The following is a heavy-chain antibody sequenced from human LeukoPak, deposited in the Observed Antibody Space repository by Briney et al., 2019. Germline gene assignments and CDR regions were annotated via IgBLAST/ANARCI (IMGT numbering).Heavy chain of an antibody. V-gene: IGHV4-39*07. CDR1: GAFITRDTYY. D-gene: IGHD1-26*01. CDR2: IWFDGND. J-gene: IGHJ5*02. CDR3: VRGPRGRYEDWYDA. Sequence: PSETLSLTCTVSGAFITRDTYYWAWVRQSPGKGLEWIGSIWFDGNDYYNPSLRSRVAMSVDPSKSQFSLRVNSVTAADTGIYYCVRGPRGRYEDWYDAWGQGTLVTVSS.